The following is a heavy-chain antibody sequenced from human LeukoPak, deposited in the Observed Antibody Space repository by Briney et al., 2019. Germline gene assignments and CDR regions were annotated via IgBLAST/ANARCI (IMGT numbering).Heavy chain of an antibody. Sequence: QPGGSLRLSCAASGLTFSGYPIHWVRQAPGKGLVWVSHINSDGSITSYADSVKGRFTISRDNAKNTLYLQMNSLRAEDTAVYYCARDAVDTANAVWGQGTTVTVSS. D-gene: IGHD5-18*01. CDR1: GLTFSGYP. CDR2: INSDGSIT. V-gene: IGHV3-74*01. J-gene: IGHJ6*02. CDR3: ARDAVDTANAV.